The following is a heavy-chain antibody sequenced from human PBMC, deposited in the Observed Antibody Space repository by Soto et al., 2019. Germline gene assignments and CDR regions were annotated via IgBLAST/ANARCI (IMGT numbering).Heavy chain of an antibody. D-gene: IGHD3-3*01. Sequence: ASVEVSCKASGYTFTSYGISWVRQAPGQGLEWMGWISAYNGNTNYAQKLQGRVTMTTDTSTSTAYMELRSLRSDDTAVYYCARDQYDFWSGYFYFDYWGQGTLVTVS. CDR3: ARDQYDFWSGYFYFDY. CDR2: ISAYNGNT. J-gene: IGHJ4*02. V-gene: IGHV1-18*01. CDR1: GYTFTSYG.